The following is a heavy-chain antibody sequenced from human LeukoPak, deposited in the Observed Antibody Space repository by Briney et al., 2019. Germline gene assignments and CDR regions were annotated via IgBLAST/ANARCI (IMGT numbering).Heavy chain of an antibody. CDR1: GGPISSYY. V-gene: IGHV4-59*12. Sequence: KPSETLSLTCTVSGGPISSYYWNWIRQPPGKGLEWIGYIYYSGSTNYNPSLKSRVTISVDTSKNQFSLKLSSVTAADTAVYYCARVPPYYYDSSGYSNWYFDLWGRGTLVTVSS. J-gene: IGHJ2*01. CDR2: IYYSGST. CDR3: ARVPPYYYDSSGYSNWYFDL. D-gene: IGHD3-22*01.